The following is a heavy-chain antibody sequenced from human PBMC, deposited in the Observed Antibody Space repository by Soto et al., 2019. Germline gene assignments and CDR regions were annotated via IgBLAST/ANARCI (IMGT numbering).Heavy chain of an antibody. D-gene: IGHD3-22*01. CDR2: IIPIFGTA. CDR3: AGYMYYYDSSGYPRDYYYYGMDV. J-gene: IGHJ6*02. V-gene: IGHV1-69*13. CDR1: GGTFSSYA. Sequence: SVKVSCKASGGTFSSYAISWVRQAPGQGLEWMGGIIPIFGTANYAQKFQGRVTITAEESTSTAYMELSSLRSEDTAVYYCAGYMYYYDSSGYPRDYYYYGMDVWGQGTTVTVSS.